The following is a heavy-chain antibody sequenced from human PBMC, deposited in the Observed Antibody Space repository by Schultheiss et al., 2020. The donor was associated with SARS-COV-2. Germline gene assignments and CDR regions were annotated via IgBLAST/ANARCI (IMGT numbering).Heavy chain of an antibody. J-gene: IGHJ4*02. CDR3: AREKGVVAATPYYFDY. V-gene: IGHV4-30-2*01. Sequence: SETLSLTCAVSGGSISSGGYSWSWIRQPPGKGLEWIGYIYHSGITYYNPSLKSRVTISVDTSKNQFSLKLSSVTAADTAVYYCAREKGVVAATPYYFDYWGQGTLVTVSS. D-gene: IGHD2-15*01. CDR2: IYHSGIT. CDR1: GGSISSGGYS.